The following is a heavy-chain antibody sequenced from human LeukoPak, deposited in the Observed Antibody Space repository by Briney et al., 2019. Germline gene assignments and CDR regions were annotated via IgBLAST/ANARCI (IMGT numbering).Heavy chain of an antibody. V-gene: IGHV3-74*01. Sequence: GGSLRLSCQASRFTFSEFWMHWVRQAPGKGLVWVSRIKTDGSATDYADSVKGRFTISRDNSKNTLYLQMNSLRAEDTAVYYCARRGIPDCSGGSCYPGYFDYWGQGTLVTVSS. CDR3: ARRGIPDCSGGSCYPGYFDY. CDR1: RFTFSEFW. CDR2: IKTDGSAT. J-gene: IGHJ4*02. D-gene: IGHD2-15*01.